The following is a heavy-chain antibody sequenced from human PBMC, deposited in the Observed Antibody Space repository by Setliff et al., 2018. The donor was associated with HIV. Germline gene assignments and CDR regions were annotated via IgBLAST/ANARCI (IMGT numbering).Heavy chain of an antibody. CDR3: ARGKRELLQSRGYYFDY. D-gene: IGHD1-26*01. CDR2: INHSGNT. J-gene: IGHJ4*01. V-gene: IGHV4-34*01. CDR1: GGSFTGYY. Sequence: SETLSLTCAVSGGSFTGYYWSWIRQTPGKGLEWIAEINHSGNTNYNPSLKSRVTISVDTSKEQFSLKLSSVTAADTAVYYCARGKRELLQSRGYYFDYWATETGSPSP.